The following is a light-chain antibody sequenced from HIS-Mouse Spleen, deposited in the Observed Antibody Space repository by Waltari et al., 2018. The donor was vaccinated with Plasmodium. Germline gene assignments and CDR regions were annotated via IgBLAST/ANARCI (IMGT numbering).Light chain of an antibody. CDR2: AAS. CDR1: QGISSY. CDR3: QQYYSYPYT. J-gene: IGKJ2*01. V-gene: IGKV1-8*01. Sequence: AIRMTQSPSSFSASTGDRVTITCQASQGISSYLAWYQQKPGKAPKLLIYAASTLQSGVPSRFSGSGSGTEFTLTISCLQSEDFATYYCQQYYSYPYTFGQGTKLEIK.